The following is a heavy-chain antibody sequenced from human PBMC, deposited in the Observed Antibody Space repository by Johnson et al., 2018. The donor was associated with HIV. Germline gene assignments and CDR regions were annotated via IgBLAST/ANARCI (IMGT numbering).Heavy chain of an antibody. D-gene: IGHD4-23*01. V-gene: IGHV3-15*01. CDR2: IKSKTAGGTS. J-gene: IGHJ3*02. CDR3: GKDPVVTRAFDI. Sequence: VQLMESGGGLVKPGGSLRLSCAASGFTFSDYYMSWIRQAPGKGLEWVGLIKSKTAGGTSDYAAPVQGRFTISSDDSKNTLYLQMNSLRAEDTAVYYCGKDPVVTRAFDIGGKGTMVTVSS. CDR1: GFTFSDYY.